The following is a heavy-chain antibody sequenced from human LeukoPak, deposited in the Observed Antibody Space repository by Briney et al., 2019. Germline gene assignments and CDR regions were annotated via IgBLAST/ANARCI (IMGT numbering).Heavy chain of an antibody. V-gene: IGHV3-23*01. Sequence: PGGSLRLSCAASGFTFSTYAMSWVRQTPGKGLEWVSTISGGGDMIFSADSVKGRFSISRDNSKNTLYLQMNSLRAEDTAVYYCAKRSGPIVGAPYYFDYWGQGTLVTVSS. CDR1: GFTFSTYA. CDR3: AKRSGPIVGAPYYFDY. CDR2: ISGGGDMI. J-gene: IGHJ4*02. D-gene: IGHD1-26*01.